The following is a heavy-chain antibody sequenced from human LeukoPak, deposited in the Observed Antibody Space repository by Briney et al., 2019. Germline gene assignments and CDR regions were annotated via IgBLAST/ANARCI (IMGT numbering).Heavy chain of an antibody. CDR1: GFTFSSYA. Sequence: GGSLRLSCAASGFTFSSYAMSWVRQAPGKGLEWVSAIRDSGSSTHYADSVKGRFTISRDNSKNTLFLQMNSLRAEDTAIYYCAKYGPQDSGSSHFDYWGQGALVTVSS. V-gene: IGHV3-23*01. CDR3: AKYGPQDSGSSHFDY. J-gene: IGHJ4*02. D-gene: IGHD1-26*01. CDR2: IRDSGSST.